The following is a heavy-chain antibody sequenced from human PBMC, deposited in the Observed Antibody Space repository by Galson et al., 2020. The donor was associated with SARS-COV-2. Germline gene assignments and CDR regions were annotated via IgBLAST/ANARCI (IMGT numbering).Heavy chain of an antibody. D-gene: IGHD6-19*01. Sequence: GGSLRLSCAASGFTFDDYTMHWVRQAPGKGLEWVSLISWDGGSTYYADSVKGRFTISRDNSKNSLYLQMNSLRTEDTALYYCAKDSGIAVAGTTASFDYWGQGTLVTVSS. J-gene: IGHJ4*02. CDR2: ISWDGGST. CDR1: GFTFDDYT. V-gene: IGHV3-43*01. CDR3: AKDSGIAVAGTTASFDY.